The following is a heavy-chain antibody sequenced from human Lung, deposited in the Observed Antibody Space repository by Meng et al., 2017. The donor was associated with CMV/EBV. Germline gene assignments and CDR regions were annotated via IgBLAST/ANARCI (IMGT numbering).Heavy chain of an antibody. CDR2: IDWGDDK. CDR3: AWTVGRELHFDY. J-gene: IGHJ4*02. CDR1: GFSLSTSGMC. D-gene: IGHD1-26*01. V-gene: IGHV2-70*20. Sequence: GXXLVXPTQTLTLTCTFSGFSLSTSGMCVSWVRQPPGKALEWLALIDWGDDKYYSTSLKTRLTISKDTSKNQVVLTMTNMDPVDTATYYCAWTVGRELHFDYWGQGTLVTVSS.